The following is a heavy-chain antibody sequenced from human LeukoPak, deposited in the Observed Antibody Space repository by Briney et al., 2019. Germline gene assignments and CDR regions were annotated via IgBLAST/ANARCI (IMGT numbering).Heavy chain of an antibody. CDR2: INPSSGGT. V-gene: IGHV1-2*02. CDR1: GYTFTGYY. J-gene: IGHJ4*02. CDR3: ARGGYYGSGSYFVSD. Sequence: ASVKVSCKASGYTFTGYYMHWVRQAPGQGLEWMGWINPSSGGTNYAQKFQGRVTMTRDTSISTAYMELSRLRSDDTAVYYCARGGYYGSGSYFVSDWGQGTLVTVSS. D-gene: IGHD3-10*01.